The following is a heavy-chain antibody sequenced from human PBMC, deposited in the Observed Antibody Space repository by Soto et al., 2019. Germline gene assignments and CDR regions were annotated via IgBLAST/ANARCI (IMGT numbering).Heavy chain of an antibody. J-gene: IGHJ4*02. Sequence: SVKVSCKASGGTFSSYAISWVRQAPGQGLEWMGGINPIFGTPHYAQKYQGRVTITADAFTNTAYMELTRLTSDDTAVYFCAREGRHFDYWGQGTLVTVSS. CDR2: INPIFGTP. V-gene: IGHV1-69*13. CDR3: AREGRHFDY. CDR1: GGTFSSYA.